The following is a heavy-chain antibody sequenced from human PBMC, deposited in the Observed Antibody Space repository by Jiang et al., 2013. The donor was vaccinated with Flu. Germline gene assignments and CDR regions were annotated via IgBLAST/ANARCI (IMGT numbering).Heavy chain of an antibody. CDR2: IYYSGST. Sequence: GSGLVKPSETLSLTGTVSGGSISSYYWSWIRQPPGKGLEWIGYIYYSGSTNYNPSLKSRVTISVDTSKNQFSLKLSSVTAADTAVYYCARAPDYGDYVSAFDIWGQGTMVTVSS. CDR3: ARAPDYGDYVSAFDI. D-gene: IGHD4-17*01. CDR1: GGSISSYY. V-gene: IGHV4-59*01. J-gene: IGHJ3*02.